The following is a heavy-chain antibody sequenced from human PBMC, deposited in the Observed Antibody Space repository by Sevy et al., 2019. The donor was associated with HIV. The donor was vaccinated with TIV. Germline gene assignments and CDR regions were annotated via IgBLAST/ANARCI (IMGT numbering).Heavy chain of an antibody. Sequence: PGGSLRLSCAASGFTFNTHAMNWVRQAPGKGLEWVSVISGPGYGTNYADSVKGRFTISRDNSKNTLFLQMNSLRDDDTAVYYCAKALNPALESMLEVNLRSLKGFDVWGQGTMVTVSS. CDR3: AKALNPALESMLEVNLRSLKGFDV. CDR1: GFTFNTHA. D-gene: IGHD3-22*01. CDR2: ISGPGYGT. J-gene: IGHJ3*01. V-gene: IGHV3-23*01.